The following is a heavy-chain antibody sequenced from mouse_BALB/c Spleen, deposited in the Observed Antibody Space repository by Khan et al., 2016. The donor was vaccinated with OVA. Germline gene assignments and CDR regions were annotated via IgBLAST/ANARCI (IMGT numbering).Heavy chain of an antibody. CDR1: GYTFTNYG. D-gene: IGHD2-10*01. CDR2: INTYTGEP. CDR3: ARPPYFSYVLVY. Sequence: QIQLVQSGPELKKPGETVKISCKTSGYTFTNYGVNWVRQAPGKALKWMGWINTYTGEPTYAHDFKGRFAFSLDTSATTAYLLLNNLTNEDTATYCCARPPYFSYVLVYWGQGTSVTVSS. J-gene: IGHJ4*01. V-gene: IGHV9-3-1*01.